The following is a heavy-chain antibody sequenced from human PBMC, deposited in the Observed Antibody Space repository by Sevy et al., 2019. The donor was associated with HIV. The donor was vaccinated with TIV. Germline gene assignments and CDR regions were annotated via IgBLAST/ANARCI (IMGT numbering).Heavy chain of an antibody. Sequence: SETLSLTCAVYGGSFSGYYWSWIRQPPGKGLEWVGEINHSRSTNYNPSLKRRVTISGDPSKNPFSLRLSSVTAAGTAVYYCARHCGGDCSHAFDIWGQGTMVTVSS. CDR2: INHSRST. CDR1: GGSFSGYY. J-gene: IGHJ3*02. D-gene: IGHD2-21*02. V-gene: IGHV4-34*01. CDR3: ARHCGGDCSHAFDI.